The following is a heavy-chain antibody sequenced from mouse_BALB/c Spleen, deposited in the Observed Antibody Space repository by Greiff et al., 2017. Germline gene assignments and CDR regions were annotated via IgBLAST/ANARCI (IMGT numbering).Heavy chain of an antibody. CDR3: ARRRGLITTRDY. V-gene: IGHV1-9*01. J-gene: IGHJ2*01. CDR1: GYTFSSYW. Sequence: VQLQQSGAELMKPGASVKISCKATGYTFSSYWIEWVKQRPGHGLEWIGEILPGSGSTNYNEKFKGKATFTADTSSNTAYMQLSSLTSEDSAVYYCARRRGLITTRDYWGQGTTLTVSS. D-gene: IGHD1-1*01. CDR2: ILPGSGST.